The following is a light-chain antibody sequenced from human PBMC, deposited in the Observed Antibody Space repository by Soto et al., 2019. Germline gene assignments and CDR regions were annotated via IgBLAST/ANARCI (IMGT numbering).Light chain of an antibody. J-gene: IGLJ2*01. V-gene: IGLV2-14*01. CDR2: EVN. CDR3: SSYTSSSTLVV. Sequence: QSALTQPASVSGSPGQSITISCTGTSSDVGGYNYGSWYQQHPGKAPKLMIYEVNNRPSGVSNRFSGSKSGNTASLTISGLQAEDEADYYCSSYTSSSTLVVFGGGTKLTVL. CDR1: SSDVGGYNY.